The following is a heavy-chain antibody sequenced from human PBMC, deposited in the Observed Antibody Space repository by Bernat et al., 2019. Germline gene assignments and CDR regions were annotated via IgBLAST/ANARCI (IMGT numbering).Heavy chain of an antibody. CDR2: IYYSGST. V-gene: IGHV4-31*03. CDR3: ARAWYGGDFWSGYYRVSDYGMDV. Sequence: QVQLQESGPGLVKPSQTLSLTCTVSGVSISSGGYYWSWIRQHPGKGLEWIGYIYYSGSTYYNPSLKSRVTISVDTSKNQFSLKLSSVTAADTAVYYCARAWYGGDFWSGYYRVSDYGMDVWGQGTTVTVSS. D-gene: IGHD3-3*01. CDR1: GVSISSGGYY. J-gene: IGHJ6*02.